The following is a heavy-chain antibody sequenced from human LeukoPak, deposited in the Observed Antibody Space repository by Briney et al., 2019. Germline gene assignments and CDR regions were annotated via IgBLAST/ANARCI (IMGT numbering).Heavy chain of an antibody. D-gene: IGHD4-11*01. CDR2: ISSSSFYI. CDR3: SRVLHSGAYSPFHY. J-gene: IGHJ4*02. Sequence: KAGGSHRLLRAPWTVTLRRVIMGAVCRAPGKGLEWVSSISSSSFYIYYADSVKGRFNISRDKAKNSLYVQMNRLRADDTAVYYSSRVLHSGAYSPFHYWGQGTLVTVSS. V-gene: IGHV3-21*01. CDR1: TVTLRRVI.